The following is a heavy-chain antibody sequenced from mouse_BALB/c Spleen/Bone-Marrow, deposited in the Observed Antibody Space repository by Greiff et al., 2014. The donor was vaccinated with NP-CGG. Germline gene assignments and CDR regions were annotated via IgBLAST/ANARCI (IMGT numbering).Heavy chain of an antibody. J-gene: IGHJ2*01. CDR1: GFSLTDYG. CDR3: AKHDTTVVVDY. V-gene: IGHV2-6-5*01. CDR2: VWGGGIT. Sequence: QVQLQQSGPGLVAPSQSLSITCTVSGFSLTDYGVSWIRQPPGKGLEWLGVVWGGGITYYNSTLKSRLSITKDNSKSQVFLKMNSRQTDDTAMYYCAKHDTTVVVDYWGQGTTLTVSS. D-gene: IGHD1-1*01.